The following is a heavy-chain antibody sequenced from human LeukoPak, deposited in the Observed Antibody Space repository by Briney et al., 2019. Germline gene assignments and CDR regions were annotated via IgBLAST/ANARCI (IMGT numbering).Heavy chain of an antibody. Sequence: GGSLRLSCTASGFTFNNYGMHWVRQAPGKGPEWVAVISYNGGNKYYADSVKGRFTISRDNSKNTLYLQMNSLRAEDTAVYYCARGRDSSGYRTHHWYFDLWGRGTLVTVSS. V-gene: IGHV3-30*03. CDR1: GFTFNNYG. J-gene: IGHJ2*01. CDR2: ISYNGGNK. CDR3: ARGRDSSGYRTHHWYFDL. D-gene: IGHD3-22*01.